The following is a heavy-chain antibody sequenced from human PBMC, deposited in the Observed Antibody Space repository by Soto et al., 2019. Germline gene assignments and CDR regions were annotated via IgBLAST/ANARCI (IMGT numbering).Heavy chain of an antibody. CDR1: GDTFTSYD. V-gene: IGHV1-8*01. CDR3: ARFHNRGGYSQFDY. J-gene: IGHJ4*02. Sequence: ASAKVSCKASGDTFTSYDINWGRQATGEGLEWMGWVNPNSGNTGYAQKFQGRVTMTRNNSISTAYMGLSSLRSADTAVYYCARFHNRGGYSQFDYRGQGTLVSVSS. CDR2: VNPNSGNT. D-gene: IGHD2-21*02.